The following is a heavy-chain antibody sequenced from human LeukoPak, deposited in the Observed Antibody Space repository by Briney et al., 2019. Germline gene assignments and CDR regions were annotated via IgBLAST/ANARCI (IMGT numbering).Heavy chain of an antibody. CDR1: GGTFSSYA. J-gene: IGHJ6*04. V-gene: IGHV1-69*01. CDR2: IIPIFGTA. D-gene: IGHD3-10*01. Sequence: SVKVSCKASGGTFSSYAISWVRQAPGEGLEWMGGIIPIFGTANYAQKFQGRVTINSDESTSTAYMELSSLRSEETAVYYCARGGYGSGAYYYYYGMDVWGKGTTVTVSS. CDR3: ARGGYGSGAYYYYYGMDV.